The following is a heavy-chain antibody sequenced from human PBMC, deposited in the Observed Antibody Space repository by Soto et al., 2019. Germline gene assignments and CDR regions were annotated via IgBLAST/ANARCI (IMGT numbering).Heavy chain of an antibody. Sequence: GGSLRLSCTASGFTFTSYAFTWVRQAPGKGLERVSAISGTGGSTFYSDSVMGRFTISRDNSKNTLYLQMNSLRAEDTAVYYCARGDTTMITDYYAMAVWGQGTTVTVSS. J-gene: IGHJ6*02. D-gene: IGHD5-18*01. CDR2: ISGTGGST. V-gene: IGHV3-23*01. CDR3: ARGDTTMITDYYAMAV. CDR1: GFTFTSYA.